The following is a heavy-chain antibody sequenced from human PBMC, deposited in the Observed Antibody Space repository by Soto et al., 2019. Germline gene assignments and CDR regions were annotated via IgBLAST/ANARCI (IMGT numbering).Heavy chain of an antibody. CDR2: INHSGST. Sequence: PSETLSLTCAVYGGSFSGYYWSWIRQPPGKGLEWIGEINHSGSTNYNPSLKSRVTISVDTSKNQFSLKLSSVTAADTAVYYCARGVAIVVVVAASHWFDPWGQGTLVTVS. D-gene: IGHD2-15*01. V-gene: IGHV4-34*01. CDR1: GGSFSGYY. J-gene: IGHJ5*02. CDR3: ARGVAIVVVVAASHWFDP.